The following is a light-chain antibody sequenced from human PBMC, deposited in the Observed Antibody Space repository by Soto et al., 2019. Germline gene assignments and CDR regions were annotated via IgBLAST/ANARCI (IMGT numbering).Light chain of an antibody. J-gene: IGKJ3*01. CDR3: QHELT. Sequence: VLTQSPGTLSLSPGERDTLSCRASRSVASKYFAWYQQKPGRAPRLLIYGASTRATGIPDRFSGSVSGTDFTLTVSRLESEDFAVYFCQHELTFGPGTKV. CDR1: RSVASKY. V-gene: IGKV3-20*01. CDR2: GAS.